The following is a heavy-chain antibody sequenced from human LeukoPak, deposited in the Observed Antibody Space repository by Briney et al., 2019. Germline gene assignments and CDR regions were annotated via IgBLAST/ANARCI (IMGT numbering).Heavy chain of an antibody. CDR2: IKEDGSEK. V-gene: IGHV3-7*01. CDR1: GFTFSSYW. CDR3: ARKNGLDY. Sequence: AGGSLRLSCAASGFTFSSYWMSWVRQAPGKGLEWVANIKEDGSEKYVDSVKGRFTISRDNAKNSMYLQMNSLRAEDTAVYYGARKNGLDYWGQGTLVTVSA. J-gene: IGHJ4*02.